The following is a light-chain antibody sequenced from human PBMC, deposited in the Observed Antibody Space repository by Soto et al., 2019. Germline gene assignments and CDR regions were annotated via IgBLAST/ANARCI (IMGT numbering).Light chain of an antibody. CDR2: SAS. V-gene: IGKV1-39*01. CDR1: QSISSH. CDR3: QQSHNSPPFT. Sequence: DIQMTQSPSSLSASVGDRVSITCRTSQSISSHLNWYQQKQGRAPKLMIYSASYLETGVPSTFSGSGSGTDFTLTIRGLQPEDVATYYCQQSHNSPPFTFGPGTRVEIK. J-gene: IGKJ3*01.